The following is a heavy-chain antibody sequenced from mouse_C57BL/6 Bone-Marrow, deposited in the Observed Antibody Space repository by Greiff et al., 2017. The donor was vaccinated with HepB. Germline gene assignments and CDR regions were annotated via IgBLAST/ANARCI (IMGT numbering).Heavy chain of an antibody. CDR2: INPSNGGT. V-gene: IGHV1-53*01. Sequence: QVQLQQSGTELVKPGASEKLSCKASGYTFTSYWMHWVKQRPGQGLEWIGNINPSNGGTNYNEKFKSKATLTVDKSSSTAYMQLSSLTSEDSAVYYCARPLYYGSSLFAYWGQGTLVTVSA. D-gene: IGHD1-1*01. CDR1: GYTFTSYW. CDR3: ARPLYYGSSLFAY. J-gene: IGHJ3*01.